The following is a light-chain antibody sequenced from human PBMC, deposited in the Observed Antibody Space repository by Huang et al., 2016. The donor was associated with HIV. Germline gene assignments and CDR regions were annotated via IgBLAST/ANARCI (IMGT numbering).Light chain of an antibody. CDR3: QQRYNWPLT. V-gene: IGKV3-11*01. J-gene: IGKJ4*01. CDR1: QSVRNY. CDR2: DAS. Sequence: EIVLTQSPASLALSPGERATLSCRASQSVRNYLAWYQQKPGQAPRLLIFDASNRATDIPARFIGSGSGADFTLTISSLEPEDFAVYYCQQRYNWPLTVGGGTMVGIK.